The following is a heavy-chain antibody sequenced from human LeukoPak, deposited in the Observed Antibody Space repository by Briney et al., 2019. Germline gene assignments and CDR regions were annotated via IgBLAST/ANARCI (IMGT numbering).Heavy chain of an antibody. CDR1: GGSFSGYY. Sequence: KPSETLSLTCAVYGGSFSGYYWSWIRQPPGKGLEWIGEINHSGSTNYNPSLKSRVTISVDTSKNQFSLQLNSVTPEDTAVYYCARAPHSYGFDYWGQGTLVTVSS. V-gene: IGHV4-34*01. D-gene: IGHD5-18*01. CDR2: INHSGST. J-gene: IGHJ4*02. CDR3: ARAPHSYGFDY.